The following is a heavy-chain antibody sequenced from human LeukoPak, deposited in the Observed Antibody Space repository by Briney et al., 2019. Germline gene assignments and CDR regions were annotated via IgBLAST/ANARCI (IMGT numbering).Heavy chain of an antibody. CDR2: ISSADKT. D-gene: IGHD5-18*01. J-gene: IGHJ4*02. V-gene: IGHV3-69-1*01. CDR1: GFNFIGYS. CDR3: AREGYTYGYGVDF. Sequence: GGSLRLSCAASGFNFIGYSMTWVRRPPGKGLEWVSSISSADKTYYADSVKGRFTVSRDNAGKSLYLQMDGLRPEDTAVYYCAREGYTYGYGVDFWGQGTLVTVSS.